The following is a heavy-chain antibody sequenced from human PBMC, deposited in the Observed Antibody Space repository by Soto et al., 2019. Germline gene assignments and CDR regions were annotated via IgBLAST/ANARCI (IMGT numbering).Heavy chain of an antibody. Sequence: QVQLVQSGAEVKKPGASVKVSCKASGYTFASYGISWVRQAPGQGLEWMGWIGAYNGNTNYAQKFQGKVTMTTDTFTRTAYMEVRSLRSDDTAVYYCAREGTCSSTSCPTYFSFGMDVWGQGTTVTVSS. CDR1: GYTFASYG. CDR3: AREGTCSSTSCPTYFSFGMDV. V-gene: IGHV1-18*01. CDR2: IGAYNGNT. J-gene: IGHJ6*02. D-gene: IGHD2-2*01.